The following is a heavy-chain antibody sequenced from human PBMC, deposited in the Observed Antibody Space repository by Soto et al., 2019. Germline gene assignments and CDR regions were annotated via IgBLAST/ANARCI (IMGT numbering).Heavy chain of an antibody. CDR1: GGSFSGYY. CDR3: ARCSVLRYFAWLNSYYGMDV. CDR2: INHSGST. Sequence: QVQLQQWGAGLLKPSETLSLTCAVYGGSFSGYYWSWIRQPPGKGLEWIGEINHSGSTNYNPSLKRRVTISVDTSKNQFSLKLSSVTAADTAVYYCARCSVLRYFAWLNSYYGMDVWGQGTTVTVSS. J-gene: IGHJ6*02. D-gene: IGHD3-9*01. V-gene: IGHV4-34*01.